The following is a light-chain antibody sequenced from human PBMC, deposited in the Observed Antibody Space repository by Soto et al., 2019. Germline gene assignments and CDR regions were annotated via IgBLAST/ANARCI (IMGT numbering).Light chain of an antibody. CDR2: NVY. Sequence: SVLTQPASVSGSPGQSITISCTGTSSGVGAYNFVSWHQQHPGKAPKLMIYNVYDRPSGISYRFSGSKSGNTASLTISGLQGEDEADYYCSAYTVSRTYVFGTGTKVTVL. CDR1: SSGVGAYNF. CDR3: SAYTVSRTYV. J-gene: IGLJ1*01. V-gene: IGLV2-14*03.